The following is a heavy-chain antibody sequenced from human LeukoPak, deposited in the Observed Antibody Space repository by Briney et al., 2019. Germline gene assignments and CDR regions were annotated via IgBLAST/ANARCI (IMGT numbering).Heavy chain of an antibody. Sequence: GASLKIGYKGYRYSFNGNCVGWVLEIPGTGTVSSETIYPGDSDTRYSPSFQGQVTISADKSISTAYLQWSSLKASDTAMYYCARPTPDYGGSPFDYWGQGTLVTVSS. CDR2: IYPGDSDT. V-gene: IGHV5-51*01. CDR3: ARPTPDYGGSPFDY. CDR1: RYSFNGNC. D-gene: IGHD4-23*01. J-gene: IGHJ4*02.